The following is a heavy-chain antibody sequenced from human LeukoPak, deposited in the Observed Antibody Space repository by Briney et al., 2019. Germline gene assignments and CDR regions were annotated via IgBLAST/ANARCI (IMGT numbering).Heavy chain of an antibody. V-gene: IGHV4-38-2*02. Sequence: PSETLSLTCTVSGYSISSGYYWGWIRQPPGKGLEWIGSIYHSGSTYYNPSLKSRVTISVDTSKNQFSLKLSSVTAADTAVYYCARDSSGYYHWFDPWGQGTLVTVSS. CDR2: IYHSGST. CDR1: GYSISSGYY. CDR3: ARDSSGYYHWFDP. J-gene: IGHJ5*02. D-gene: IGHD3-22*01.